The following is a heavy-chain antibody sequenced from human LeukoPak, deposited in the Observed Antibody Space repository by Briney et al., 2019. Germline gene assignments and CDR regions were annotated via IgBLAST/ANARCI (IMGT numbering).Heavy chain of an antibody. CDR3: AREPLRTEHIDY. CDR1: GYAFTGYY. Sequence: GASVKVSCKASGYAFTGYYMHWVRQAPGQGLEWMGWMNPNSGNTGYAQKFQGRVTMTRDTSTSTAYMELSSLRSEDSAVYYCAREPLRTEHIDYWGQGTLVTVSS. J-gene: IGHJ4*02. D-gene: IGHD1-14*01. CDR2: MNPNSGNT. V-gene: IGHV1-8*02.